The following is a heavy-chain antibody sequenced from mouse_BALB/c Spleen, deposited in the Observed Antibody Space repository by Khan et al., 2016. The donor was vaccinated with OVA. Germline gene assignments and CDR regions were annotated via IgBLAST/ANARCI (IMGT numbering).Heavy chain of an antibody. CDR3: SRQPYYHYYVMDY. Sequence: VHLKESGPGLVAPSQSLSITCTISGFSLPDYGIHWVRQPPGKGLEWLVVIWSDGSTTYNSALKSRLSISEDNSKSQVFLKMNSLQTDDTAMYYCSRQPYYHYYVMDYWGQGTSVTVSS. D-gene: IGHD2-10*01. V-gene: IGHV2-6-1*01. J-gene: IGHJ4*01. CDR2: IWSDGST. CDR1: GFSLPDYG.